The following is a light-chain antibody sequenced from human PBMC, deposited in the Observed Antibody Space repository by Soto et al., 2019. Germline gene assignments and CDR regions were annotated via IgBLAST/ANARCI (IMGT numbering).Light chain of an antibody. Sequence: EIVLTQSPGTLSLSPGERATLSCRASQSVSSSDLAWYQQKPGQAPRLLIYGASSRATGIPDRFSGSGSGTDFTLTISRLEPEDFAVYYGQQYGSSPFTFGPGTKVDIK. CDR1: QSVSSSD. J-gene: IGKJ3*01. V-gene: IGKV3-20*01. CDR2: GAS. CDR3: QQYGSSPFT.